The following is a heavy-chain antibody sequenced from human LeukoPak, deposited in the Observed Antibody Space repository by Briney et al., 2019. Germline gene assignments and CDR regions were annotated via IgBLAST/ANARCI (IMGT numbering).Heavy chain of an antibody. J-gene: IGHJ4*02. CDR1: GFTFSLYW. Sequence: GGSLRLSCEVSGFTFSLYWMSWVRQAPGKGLEWVANVKHDGSEKYYVDSVKGRFTISRDNAKNSLYLQMNSLRVEDTAVYYCARELADSSVRLFDSWGQGTLVSVSS. CDR2: VKHDGSEK. D-gene: IGHD3-22*01. V-gene: IGHV3-7*01. CDR3: ARELADSSVRLFDS.